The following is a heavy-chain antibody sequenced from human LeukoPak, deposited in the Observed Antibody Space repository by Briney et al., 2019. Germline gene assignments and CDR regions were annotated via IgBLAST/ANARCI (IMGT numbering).Heavy chain of an antibody. CDR2: ISSNGGST. J-gene: IGHJ4*02. D-gene: IGHD6-13*01. CDR1: GFTFSSYA. Sequence: GSLRLSCSASGFTFSSYAMHWVRQAPGEGLEYVSAISSNGGSTYYADSVKGRFTISRDNSKNTLYLQMSSLRAEDTAVYYCVKDRVSISSSGYFDYWGQGTLVTVSS. V-gene: IGHV3-64D*06. CDR3: VKDRVSISSSGYFDY.